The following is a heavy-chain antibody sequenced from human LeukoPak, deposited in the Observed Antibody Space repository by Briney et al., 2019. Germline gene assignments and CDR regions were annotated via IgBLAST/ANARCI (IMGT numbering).Heavy chain of an antibody. Sequence: SETLSLTCAVSGGSFSGNYWSWIRQSPGKGLEWIGEINHRGNIKFDSSLKSRVTISIDTSKNRFSLNMNSVTAADTAVYSCARKNIPSPRIRYSSDWNGRAFDYWGQGTLVTVSS. CDR3: ARKNIPSPRIRYSSDWNGRAFDY. V-gene: IGHV4-34*01. CDR1: GGSFSGNY. J-gene: IGHJ4*02. D-gene: IGHD6-25*01. CDR2: INHRGNI.